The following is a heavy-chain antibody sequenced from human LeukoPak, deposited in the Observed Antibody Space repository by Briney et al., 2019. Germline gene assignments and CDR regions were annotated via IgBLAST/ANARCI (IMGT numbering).Heavy chain of an antibody. V-gene: IGHV3-30*04. CDR2: FSYDGRTT. CDR1: GFTFSRYT. CDR3: ARAKEGFSGYDYLFDY. J-gene: IGHJ4*02. D-gene: IGHD5-12*01. Sequence: PGRSLRLSCAASGFTFSRYTMHWVRQAPGKGLEWVALFSYDGRTTHYGDSVKGRFTISRDNPKNSLYLQMNSLRTEDTAVYYCARAKEGFSGYDYLFDYWGQGTLVTVSS.